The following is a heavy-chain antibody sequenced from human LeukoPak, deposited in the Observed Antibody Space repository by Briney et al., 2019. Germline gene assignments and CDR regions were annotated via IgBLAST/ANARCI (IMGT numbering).Heavy chain of an antibody. J-gene: IGHJ1*01. CDR2: IYYSGST. Sequence: SETLSPTCTVSGGSISSYYWSWIRQPPGKGLEWIGYIYYSGSTNYNPSLKSRVTISVDTSKNQFSLKLSSVTAADTAVYYCASAHSVGYFQHWGQGTLVTVSS. V-gene: IGHV4-59*01. D-gene: IGHD4-23*01. CDR3: ASAHSVGYFQH. CDR1: GGSISSYY.